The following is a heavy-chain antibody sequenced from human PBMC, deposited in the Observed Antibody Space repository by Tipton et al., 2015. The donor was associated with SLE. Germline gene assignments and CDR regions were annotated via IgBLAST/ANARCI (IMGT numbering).Heavy chain of an antibody. V-gene: IGHV4-38-2*02. D-gene: IGHD6-13*01. J-gene: IGHJ5*02. CDR3: ARSLIAAAGTVWFDP. Sequence: LRLSCTVSGGSISSGDYWGWIRQPPGKGLEWIGSIYHSGSTYYNPSLKSRVTISVDTSKNQFSLKLSSVTAADTAVYYCARSLIAAAGTVWFDPWGQGTLVTVSS. CDR1: GGSISSGDY. CDR2: IYHSGST.